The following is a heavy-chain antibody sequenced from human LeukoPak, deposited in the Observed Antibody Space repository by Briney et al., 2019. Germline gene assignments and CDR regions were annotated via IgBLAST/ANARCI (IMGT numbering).Heavy chain of an antibody. D-gene: IGHD3-22*01. Sequence: PGGSLRLSCAASGFIFRSYNMNWVRQAPGKGLEWVSSITSAGTYKYYAGSVKGRFTISRDNAKKSLYLQMNSLRAEDTAVHYCARDDGTYYDSSGSPDYWGQGTLVTVSS. V-gene: IGHV3-21*01. CDR1: GFIFRSYN. CDR2: ITSAGTYK. CDR3: ARDDGTYYDSSGSPDY. J-gene: IGHJ4*02.